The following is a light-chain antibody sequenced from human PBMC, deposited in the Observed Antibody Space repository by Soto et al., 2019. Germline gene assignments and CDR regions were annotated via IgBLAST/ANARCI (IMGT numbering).Light chain of an antibody. CDR1: QSISSY. V-gene: IGKV1-39*01. CDR2: AAS. Sequence: DIQMTQSPSSLSASVGDRVTITCRASQSISSYFNWYQQKPGKAPKLLIYAASSLQSGVPSRFSGSGSGTDFTLTNSSLQPEDFATYYCQQSYSTPQTFGQGTKVDIK. CDR3: QQSYSTPQT. J-gene: IGKJ1*01.